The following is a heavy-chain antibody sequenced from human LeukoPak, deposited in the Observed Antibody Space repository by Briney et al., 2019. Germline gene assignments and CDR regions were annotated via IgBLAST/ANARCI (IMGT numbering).Heavy chain of an antibody. CDR2: IWSEGHNR. J-gene: IGHJ6*03. Sequence: GGSLRLSCAASGFTFRNYGMHWVRQATGKGLEWVSFIWSEGHNRFYADSVKGRFTISRDNSKNMLYLQMDALRAEDTALYFCAKDPGASVSGFHMDVWGKGTTVIVSS. CDR1: GFTFRNYG. D-gene: IGHD2-8*02. CDR3: AKDPGASVSGFHMDV. V-gene: IGHV3-30*02.